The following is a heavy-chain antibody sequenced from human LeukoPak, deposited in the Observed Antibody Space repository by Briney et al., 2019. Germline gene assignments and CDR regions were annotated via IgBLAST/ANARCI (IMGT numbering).Heavy chain of an antibody. CDR3: ARDGDYGDYFDY. CDR1: GFTFSSYA. J-gene: IGHJ4*02. V-gene: IGHV3-30*04. CDR2: ISYDGSNK. Sequence: GGSLRLSCAASGFTFSSYAMHWVRQAPGKGLEWVAVISYDGSNKYYADSVKGRFTISRDNSKNALYLQMNSLRAEDTAVYYCARDGDYGDYFDYWGQGTLVTASS. D-gene: IGHD4-17*01.